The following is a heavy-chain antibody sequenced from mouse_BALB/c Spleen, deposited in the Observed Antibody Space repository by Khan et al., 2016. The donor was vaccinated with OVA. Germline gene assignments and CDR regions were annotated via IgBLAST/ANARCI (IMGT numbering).Heavy chain of an antibody. J-gene: IGHJ3*01. V-gene: IGHV5-6-5*01. CDR1: GFTFSNYA. Sequence: EVKLQESGGGLVKPGGSLKFSCAASGFTFSNYAMSWVRQSPEKRLEWVASISSGDSTYYLDSVKGRFTISRDNARNILYLQMSSLRSEDTAIYYCARDYWFAYWGQGTLVTVSA. CDR2: ISSGDST. CDR3: ARDYWFAY.